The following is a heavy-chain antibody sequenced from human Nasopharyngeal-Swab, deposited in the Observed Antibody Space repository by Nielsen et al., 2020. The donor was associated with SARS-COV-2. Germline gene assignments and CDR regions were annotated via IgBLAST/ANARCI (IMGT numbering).Heavy chain of an antibody. CDR2: INHSGST. J-gene: IGHJ4*02. CDR1: GGSFSGYY. CDR3: ARVGIFGVVWLTGAVFDY. D-gene: IGHD3-3*01. V-gene: IGHV4-34*01. Sequence: SETLSLTCAVYGGSFSGYYWSWIRQPPGKGLEWIGEINHSGSTNYNPSLKSRVTISVDTSKNQFSLKLSSVTAADTAVYYCARVGIFGVVWLTGAVFDYWGQGTLVTVSS.